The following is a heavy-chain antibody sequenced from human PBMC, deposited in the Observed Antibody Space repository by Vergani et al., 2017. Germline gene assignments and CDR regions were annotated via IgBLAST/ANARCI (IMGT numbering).Heavy chain of an antibody. CDR1: GGSFSGYY. D-gene: IGHD2-2*01. CDR3: ARAKPAARYNWFDP. V-gene: IGHV4-59*10. J-gene: IGHJ5*02. Sequence: QVQLQQWGAGLLKPSETLSLTCAVYGGSFSGYYWSWIRQPPGKGLEWIGRIYTSGSTNYNPSLKSRVTISVDTSKNQFSLKLSSVTAADTAVYYCARAKPAARYNWFDPWGQGTLVTVSS. CDR2: IYTSGST.